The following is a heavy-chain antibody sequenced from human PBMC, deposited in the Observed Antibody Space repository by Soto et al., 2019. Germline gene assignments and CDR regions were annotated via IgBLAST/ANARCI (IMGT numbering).Heavy chain of an antibody. Sequence: QVQLVQSGAEEKKPGASVKVSCKASGYTFTSYAMHWVRQAPGQRLEWMGWINAGNGNTKYSQKFQGRVSITRDTSASTAYMELSSLRSEDTAVYYCAGDVGSIGVAVVPPTGGMDVWGQGTTVTVSS. CDR2: INAGNGNT. CDR1: GYTFTSYA. V-gene: IGHV1-3*05. D-gene: IGHD6-19*01. CDR3: AGDVGSIGVAVVPPTGGMDV. J-gene: IGHJ6*02.